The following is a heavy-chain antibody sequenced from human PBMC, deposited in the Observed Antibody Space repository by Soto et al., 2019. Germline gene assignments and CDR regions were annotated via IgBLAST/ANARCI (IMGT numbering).Heavy chain of an antibody. CDR2: IYYSGST. J-gene: IGHJ4*02. Sequence: SETLSLTCTVSGGSISSGGYYWSWIRQHPGKGLEWIGYIYYSGSTYYNPSLKSRVTISVDTSKNQFSLKLSSVTAADTAVYYCARVLNESIAARRFIDYWGQGTLVTVSS. CDR3: ARVLNESIAARRFIDY. V-gene: IGHV4-31*03. CDR1: GGSISSGGYY. D-gene: IGHD6-6*01.